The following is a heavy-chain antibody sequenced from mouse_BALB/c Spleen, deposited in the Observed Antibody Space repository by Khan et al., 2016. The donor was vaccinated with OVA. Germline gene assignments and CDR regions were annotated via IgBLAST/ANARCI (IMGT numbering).Heavy chain of an antibody. CDR2: INPTSGYT. J-gene: IGHJ2*01. CDR3: ARDRIDY. CDR1: GYTFTSYW. V-gene: IGHV1-7*01. Sequence: QVQLKESGAELAKPGASVKMSCKASGYTFTSYWMHWIKQRPGQSLEWIGYINPTSGYTDYNQKFKDKATLTADKSSSTAYMQLSSLTSDDSAVYYCARDRIDYWGQGTALTVSS.